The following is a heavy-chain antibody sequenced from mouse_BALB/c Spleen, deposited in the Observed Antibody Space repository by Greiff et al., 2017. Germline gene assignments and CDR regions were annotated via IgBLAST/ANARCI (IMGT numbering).Heavy chain of an antibody. CDR3: ARKRSYWYFDV. V-gene: IGHV4-1*02. Sequence: DVKLQESGGGLVQPGGSLKLSCAASGFDFSRYWMSWVRQAPGKGLEWIGEINPDSSTINYTPSLKDKFIISRDNAKNTLYLQMSKVRSEDTALYYCARKRSYWYFDVWGAGTTVTVSS. CDR1: GFDFSRYW. J-gene: IGHJ1*01. CDR2: INPDSSTI.